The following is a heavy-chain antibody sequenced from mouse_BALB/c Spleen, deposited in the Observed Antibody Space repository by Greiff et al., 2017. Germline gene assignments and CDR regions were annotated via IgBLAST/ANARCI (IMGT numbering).Heavy chain of an antibody. V-gene: IGHV1-14*01. D-gene: IGHD2-1*01. CDR1: GYTFTSYV. J-gene: IGHJ1*01. CDR3: ARLAGGNYGGWYFDV. Sequence: EVQLLQSGPELVKPGASVKMSCKASGYTFTSYVMNWVKQTPGQGLEWIGYINPYNDGIKYNEKFKGKATLTSDKSSSTAYMELSSLTSEDSAVYYCARLAGGNYGGWYFDVWGAGTTVTVSS. CDR2: INPYNDGI.